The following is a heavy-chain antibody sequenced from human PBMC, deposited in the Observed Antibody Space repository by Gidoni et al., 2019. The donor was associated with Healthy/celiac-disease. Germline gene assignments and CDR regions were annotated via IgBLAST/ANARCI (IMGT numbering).Heavy chain of an antibody. V-gene: IGHV1-18*01. Sequence: EWMGWISAYNGNTNYAQKLQGRVTMTTDTSTSTAYMELRSLRSDDTAGYYCARDHLFDIVVVPADISFSNWFDPWGQGTLVTVSP. CDR2: ISAYNGNT. D-gene: IGHD2-2*01. J-gene: IGHJ5*02. CDR3: ARDHLFDIVVVPADISFSNWFDP.